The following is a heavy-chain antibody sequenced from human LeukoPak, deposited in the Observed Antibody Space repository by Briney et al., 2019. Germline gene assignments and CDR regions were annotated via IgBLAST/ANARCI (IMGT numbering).Heavy chain of an antibody. CDR1: GFTFSSYA. CDR3: ASDMVRGVITFNFDY. D-gene: IGHD3-10*01. CDR2: ISYDGSSK. Sequence: GGSLRLSCAASGFTFSSYAMHWVRQAPGKGLEWVAVISYDGSSKYYADSVKGRFTISRDNSKNTLYLQMNSLRAEDTAVYYCASDMVRGVITFNFDYWGQGTLVTVSS. J-gene: IGHJ4*02. V-gene: IGHV3-30*04.